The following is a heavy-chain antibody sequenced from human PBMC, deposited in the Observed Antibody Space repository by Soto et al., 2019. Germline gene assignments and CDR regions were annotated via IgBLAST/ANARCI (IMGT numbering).Heavy chain of an antibody. CDR1: GFSFMRVS. V-gene: IGHV3-21*01. CDR2: ISSGSSDT. CDR3: ARVAY. J-gene: IGHJ4*02. Sequence: GGLLRLSCGASGFSFMRVSMKWGRQVPRKGLEWSASISSGSSDTWYADSVKGRFIISRDNAQNSLFLQTNTLIPEDTAMYYCARVAYWGPGTQVTVSS.